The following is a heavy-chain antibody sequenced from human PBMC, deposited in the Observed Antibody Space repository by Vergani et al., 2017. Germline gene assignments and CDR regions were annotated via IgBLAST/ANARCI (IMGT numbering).Heavy chain of an antibody. V-gene: IGHV3-23*04. CDR2: ISGSGGST. J-gene: IGHJ5*02. CDR3: AKDSSGWFEPFNWFDP. Sequence: VQLVESGGGVVQPGRSLRLSCAASGFTFSSYAMSWVRQAPGKGLEWVSAISGSGGSTYYADSVKGRFTISRDNSKNTLYLQMNSLRAEDTAVYYCAKDSSGWFEPFNWFDPWGQGTLVTVSS. D-gene: IGHD6-19*01. CDR1: GFTFSSYA.